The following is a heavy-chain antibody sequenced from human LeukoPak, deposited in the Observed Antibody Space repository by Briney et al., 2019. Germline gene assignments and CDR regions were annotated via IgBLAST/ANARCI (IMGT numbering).Heavy chain of an antibody. D-gene: IGHD1-14*01. Sequence: KPSETLSLTCTVSGGSVSSGSYYWSWIRQPPGKGLEWIGYIYYSGSTNYNPSLKSRVTISVDTSKNQFSLKLSSVTAADTVVYYCARDTTPTGGDAFDIWGQGTMVTVSS. CDR1: GGSVSSGSYY. V-gene: IGHV4-61*01. CDR2: IYYSGST. J-gene: IGHJ3*02. CDR3: ARDTTPTGGDAFDI.